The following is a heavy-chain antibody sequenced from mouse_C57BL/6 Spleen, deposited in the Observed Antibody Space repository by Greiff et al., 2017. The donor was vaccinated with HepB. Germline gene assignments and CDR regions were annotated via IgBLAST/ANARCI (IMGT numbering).Heavy chain of an antibody. V-gene: IGHV1-15*01. J-gene: IGHJ3*01. CDR1: GYKFTDYE. Sequence: QVQLKESGAELVRPGASVTLSCKASGYKFTDYEMHWVKQTPVHGLEWIGAIDPETGGTAYNQKFKGKAILTADKSSSTAYMELRSLTSEDSAVYYCTRGGGSSLAWFAYWGQGTLVTVSA. CDR2: IDPETGGT. D-gene: IGHD1-1*01. CDR3: TRGGGSSLAWFAY.